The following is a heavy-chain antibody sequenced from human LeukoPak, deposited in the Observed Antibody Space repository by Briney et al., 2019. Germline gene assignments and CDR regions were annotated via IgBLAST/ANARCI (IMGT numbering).Heavy chain of an antibody. CDR1: GYTFTGYY. D-gene: IGHD2-2*01. V-gene: IGHV1-2*02. J-gene: IGHJ4*02. CDR3: ARDRSIVVVPAASYFDY. CDR2: INPNSGGT. Sequence: GASVKVSCKASGYTFTGYYMHWVRQAPGQGLEWMGWINPNSGGTNYAQKFQGRVTMTRDTSISTAYMELSRLRSDDTAVYYCARDRSIVVVPAASYFDYWGQGTLVTVSS.